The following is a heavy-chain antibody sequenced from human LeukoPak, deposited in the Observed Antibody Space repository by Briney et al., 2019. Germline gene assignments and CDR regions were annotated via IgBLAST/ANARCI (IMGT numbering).Heavy chain of an antibody. CDR1: GYIFRNYA. CDR2: IDNSGGSR. CDR3: ARPRGAPGTWGYYYYYYMDV. D-gene: IGHD6-13*01. J-gene: IGHJ6*03. V-gene: IGHV3-23*05. Sequence: QAGGSLRLSCAASGYIFRNYAMSWVRQAPGKGLEWVSSIDNSGGSRYYIESVKGRFTISRDTSKNTLSLLMNSLRAEDTAVYYCARPRGAPGTWGYYYYYYMDVWGKGTTVTVS.